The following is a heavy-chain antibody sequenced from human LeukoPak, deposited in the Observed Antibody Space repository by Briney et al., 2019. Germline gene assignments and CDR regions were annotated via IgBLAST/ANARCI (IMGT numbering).Heavy chain of an antibody. Sequence: ASVKVSCKASGYTFTGYYMHWVRQAPGQGLEWMGWISAYNGNTYYAQTFQGRVTMTTDTSTSTAYMELKSLRSDDTAFYYCARHDSYYYVSGTLDYWGQGTLVTVSS. CDR1: GYTFTGYY. CDR2: ISAYNGNT. D-gene: IGHD3-10*01. V-gene: IGHV1-18*04. CDR3: ARHDSYYYVSGTLDY. J-gene: IGHJ4*02.